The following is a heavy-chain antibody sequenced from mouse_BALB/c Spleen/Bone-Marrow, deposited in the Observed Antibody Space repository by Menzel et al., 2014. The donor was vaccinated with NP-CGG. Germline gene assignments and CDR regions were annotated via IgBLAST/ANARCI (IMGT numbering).Heavy chain of an antibody. D-gene: IGHD2-3*01. J-gene: IGHJ2*01. CDR1: GFTFSSYA. CDR2: ISSGGST. V-gene: IGHV5-6-5*01. Sequence: EVQVVESGGGLVKPGGSLKLSCAASGFTFSSYAMSWVRQTPEKRLEWVASISSGGSTYYPDSAKGRFTISRDNARNILYLQMSSLRSEDAAMYYCAGGGGWLLCFDYWGQGTTLTVSS. CDR3: AGGGGWLLCFDY.